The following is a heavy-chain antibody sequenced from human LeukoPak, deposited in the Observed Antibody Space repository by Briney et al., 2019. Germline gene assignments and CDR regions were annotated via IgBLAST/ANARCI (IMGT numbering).Heavy chain of an antibody. J-gene: IGHJ4*02. CDR1: GYTFTGYY. CDR3: ATTRLYYDSSGYYLNY. D-gene: IGHD3-22*01. V-gene: IGHV1-24*01. CDR2: FDPEDGET. Sequence: ASVKVSCKASGYTFTGYYMHWVRQAPGKGLEWMGGFDPEDGETIYAQKFQGRVTMTEDTSTDTAYMELSSLRSEDTAVYYCATTRLYYDSSGYYLNYWGQGTLVTVSS.